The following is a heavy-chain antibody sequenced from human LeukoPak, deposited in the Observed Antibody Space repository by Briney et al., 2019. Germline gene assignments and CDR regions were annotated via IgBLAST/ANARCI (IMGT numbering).Heavy chain of an antibody. Sequence: ERSLRLSCAASGFTFSSYAMHWVRQAPGKGLEWVAVISYDGSNKYYADSVKGRFTISRDNSKNTLYLQMNSLRAEDTAVYYCGSGGSYYYYYYYMDVWGKGTTVAVSS. D-gene: IGHD2-15*01. CDR3: GSGGSYYYYYYYMDV. CDR1: GFTFSSYA. V-gene: IGHV3-30*01. CDR2: ISYDGSNK. J-gene: IGHJ6*03.